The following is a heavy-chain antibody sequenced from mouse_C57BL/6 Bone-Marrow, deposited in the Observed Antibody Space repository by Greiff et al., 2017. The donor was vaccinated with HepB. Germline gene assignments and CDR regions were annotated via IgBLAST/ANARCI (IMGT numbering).Heavy chain of an antibody. Sequence: EVQLQQSGAELVRPGASVKLSCTASGFNIKDDYMHWVKQRPEQGLEWIGWIDPENGDTEYASKFQGKATITADTSSNTAYLHLSSLTSEDTAVYYCTTEMVTIDYWGQGTTLTVSS. CDR3: TTEMVTIDY. CDR1: GFNIKDDY. CDR2: IDPENGDT. J-gene: IGHJ2*01. D-gene: IGHD2-3*01. V-gene: IGHV14-4*01.